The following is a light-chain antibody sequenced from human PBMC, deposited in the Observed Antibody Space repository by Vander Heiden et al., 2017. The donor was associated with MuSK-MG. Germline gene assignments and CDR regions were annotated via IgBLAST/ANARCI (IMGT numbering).Light chain of an antibody. V-gene: IGKV2-28*01. Sequence: IVMTPSLPSLLVTSGEQAYISCRSSQSHLHSIGYNYLDWYLQKPGQSPQLLIYVGSSLASGVPDRFSGSGSGTDFTLKISRVQAEDFGAYYCMQAQHTPHTFGQGTKLEIK. CDR2: VGS. J-gene: IGKJ1*01. CDR3: MQAQHTPHT. CDR1: QSHLHSIGYNY.